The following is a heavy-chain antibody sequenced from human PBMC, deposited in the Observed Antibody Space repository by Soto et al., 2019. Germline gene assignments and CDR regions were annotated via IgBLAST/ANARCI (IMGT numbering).Heavy chain of an antibody. D-gene: IGHD3-9*01. CDR2: ISGSGGST. CDR3: AKLSKSVLRYFDWLLYLDY. J-gene: IGHJ4*02. V-gene: IGHV3-23*01. Sequence: GGSLRLSCAASGFTFSSYAMSWVRQAPGKGLEWVSAISGSGGSTYYADSVKGRFTISRDNSKNTLYLQMNSLRAEDTAVYYCAKLSKSVLRYFDWLLYLDYWGQGTLVTVSS. CDR1: GFTFSSYA.